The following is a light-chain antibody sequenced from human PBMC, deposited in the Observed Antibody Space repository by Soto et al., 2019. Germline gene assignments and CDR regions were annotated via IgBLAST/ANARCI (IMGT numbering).Light chain of an antibody. Sequence: EIVLTQSPGTLSLSPGERATISCRASQSVTSPFLAWYQQKPDQPPRLLIYSTSGRATGIPDRFSGSGSGTDFTLTISSLEPEDSAVYYCQQYGSSPRTFGQGTKVEV. CDR1: QSVTSPF. V-gene: IGKV3-20*01. CDR3: QQYGSSPRT. CDR2: STS. J-gene: IGKJ1*01.